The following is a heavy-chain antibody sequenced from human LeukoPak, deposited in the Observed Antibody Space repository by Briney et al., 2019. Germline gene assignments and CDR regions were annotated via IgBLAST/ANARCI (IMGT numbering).Heavy chain of an antibody. D-gene: IGHD3-3*01. CDR1: GYTFTSYD. V-gene: IGHV1-8*03. CDR3: ARVLYYDFWSGYSLGNYYYMDV. Sequence: ASVKVSCKASGYTFTSYDINWVRQATGQGLEWMGWMNPNSGNTGYAQKFQGRVTITRNTSISTAYMELNSLRSEDTAVYYCARVLYYDFWSGYSLGNYYYMDVWGKGTTVTVSS. J-gene: IGHJ6*03. CDR2: MNPNSGNT.